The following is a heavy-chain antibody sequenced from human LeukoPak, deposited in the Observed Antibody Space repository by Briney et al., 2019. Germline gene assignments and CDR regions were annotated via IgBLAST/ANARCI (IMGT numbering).Heavy chain of an antibody. D-gene: IGHD3-10*01. CDR3: GKEEFGELVIGY. V-gene: IGHV3-23*01. J-gene: IGHJ4*02. CDR1: GFTFSDYA. Sequence: GASLRLSCAASGFTFSDYAMTWVRQAPGKGLEWVLGISDSGSKTYYADSVQGRFTISRDNSKNSLFLQMNSLRAEDTAVYYCGKEEFGELVIGYWGQGILVTVTS. CDR2: ISDSGSKT.